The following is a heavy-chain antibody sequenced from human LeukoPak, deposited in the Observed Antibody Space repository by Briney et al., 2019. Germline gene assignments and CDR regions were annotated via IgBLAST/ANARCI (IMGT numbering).Heavy chain of an antibody. CDR2: ISGSGGST. Sequence: GGSLRLSCAASGFTFSSYAMSWVRQAPGEGLEWVSAISGSGGSTYYADSVKGRFTISRDNSKNTLYLQMNSLRAEDTAVYYCANLGYYDSPFDYWGQGTLVTVSS. CDR3: ANLGYYDSPFDY. V-gene: IGHV3-23*01. J-gene: IGHJ4*02. D-gene: IGHD3-22*01. CDR1: GFTFSSYA.